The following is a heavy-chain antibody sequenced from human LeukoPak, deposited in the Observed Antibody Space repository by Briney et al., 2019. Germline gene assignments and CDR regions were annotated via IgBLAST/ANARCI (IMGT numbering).Heavy chain of an antibody. J-gene: IGHJ4*02. Sequence: GESLKISCMGSGYSFTNYWIGWVRQMPGKGLEWMGIIYPGDSDTRYSPSFQGQATISADKSISTAYLQWNSLKASDTAMYYCARHGAPGFGKISGFDYWGQETLVTVSS. CDR2: IYPGDSDT. V-gene: IGHV5-51*01. D-gene: IGHD3-10*01. CDR1: GYSFTNYW. CDR3: ARHGAPGFGKISGFDY.